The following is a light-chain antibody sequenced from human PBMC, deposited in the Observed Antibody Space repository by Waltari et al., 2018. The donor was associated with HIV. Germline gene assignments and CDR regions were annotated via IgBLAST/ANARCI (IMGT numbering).Light chain of an antibody. CDR2: DVT. J-gene: IGLJ2*01. CDR1: NSNVATYDY. CDR3: CSYAGSQTFV. V-gene: IGLV2-11*01. Sequence: QSALTQPRSVSGSPGQPVSISCTGTNSNVATYDYVSWYQLHPGKAPKLMIYDVTKRPSGVPDRFSGSKSGNTASLTISGLQAEDEADYYCCSYAGSQTFVFGGGTTLTVL.